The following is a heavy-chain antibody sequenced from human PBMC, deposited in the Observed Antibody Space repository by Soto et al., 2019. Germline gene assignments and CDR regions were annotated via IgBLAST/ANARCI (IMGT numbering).Heavy chain of an antibody. Sequence: VQLVESGGGLVQPGGSLKLSCAASGFTFSGSAMHWVRQASGKGLEWVGRIRSKANSYATAYAASVKGRFTISRDDSKNTAYLQMNSLKTEDTAVYYCTIPRHCSSTSCPNWFDPWGQGTLVTVSS. CDR3: TIPRHCSSTSCPNWFDP. CDR2: IRSKANSYAT. CDR1: GFTFSGSA. J-gene: IGHJ5*02. D-gene: IGHD2-2*01. V-gene: IGHV3-73*01.